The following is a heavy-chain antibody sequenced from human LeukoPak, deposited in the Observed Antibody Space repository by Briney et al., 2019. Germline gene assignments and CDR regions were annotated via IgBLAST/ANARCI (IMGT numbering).Heavy chain of an antibody. Sequence: PSETLPLTCTVSGDSVSSGNYYWSWIPQPPGKGLEWIGFMSNSGHTDSTPSLKSRVTISLDTSKNQFSLKLNSVTAADTAVYYCARVSAAGTGPDSWGQGTLVTVSS. CDR2: MSNSGHT. CDR3: ARVSAAGTGPDS. D-gene: IGHD6-13*01. V-gene: IGHV4-61*01. CDR1: GDSVSSGNYY. J-gene: IGHJ4*02.